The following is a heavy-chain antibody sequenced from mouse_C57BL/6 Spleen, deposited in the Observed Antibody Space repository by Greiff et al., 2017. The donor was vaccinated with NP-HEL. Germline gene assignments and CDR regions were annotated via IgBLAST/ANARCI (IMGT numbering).Heavy chain of an antibody. V-gene: IGHV1-69*01. CDR2: IDPSDSYT. CDR3: ARLGRPLDY. D-gene: IGHD4-1*01. CDR1: GYTFTSYW. J-gene: IGHJ2*01. Sequence: QVQLKQSGAELVMPGASVKLSCKASGYTFTSYWMHWVKQRPGQGLEWIGEIDPSDSYTNYNQKFKGKSTLTVDKSSSTAYMQLSSLTSEDSAVYYCARLGRPLDYWGQGTTRTVSS.